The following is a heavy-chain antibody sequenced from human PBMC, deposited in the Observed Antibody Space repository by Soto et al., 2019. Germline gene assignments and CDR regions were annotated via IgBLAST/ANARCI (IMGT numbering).Heavy chain of an antibody. CDR3: ARDRVEAALGTFDQ. CDR2: ISTYNGKT. CDR1: GYTFSTYP. D-gene: IGHD6-13*01. Sequence: ASVKVSCKTSGYTFSTYPISWVRQAPGQGLEWVGWISTYNGKTNYGQKFQGRVTITTATFTSTAYMDLRNLRSDDTAVYYCARDRVEAALGTFDQWGQGTLVTVSS. V-gene: IGHV1-18*01. J-gene: IGHJ4*02.